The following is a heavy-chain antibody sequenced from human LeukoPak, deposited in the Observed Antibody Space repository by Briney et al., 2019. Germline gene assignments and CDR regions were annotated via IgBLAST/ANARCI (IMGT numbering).Heavy chain of an antibody. D-gene: IGHD3-22*01. V-gene: IGHV3-23*01. CDR3: AKDPYYYDSSEVLDY. J-gene: IGHJ4*02. Sequence: GRSLRLSCAASGFTFSSYAMSWVRQAPGKGLEWVSAISGSGGSTYYADSVKGRFTISRDNSKNTLYLQMNSLRAEDTAVYYCAKDPYYYDSSEVLDYWGQGTLVTVSS. CDR1: GFTFSSYA. CDR2: ISGSGGST.